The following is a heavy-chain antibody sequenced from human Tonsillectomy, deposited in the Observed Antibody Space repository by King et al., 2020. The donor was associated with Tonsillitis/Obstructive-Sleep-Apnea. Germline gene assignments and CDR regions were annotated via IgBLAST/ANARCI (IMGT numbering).Heavy chain of an antibody. D-gene: IGHD1-26*01. CDR1: GGSISSYY. CDR3: ARQGATKRYYYHGMDV. Sequence: VQLQESGPGLVKPSETLSLTCTVSGGSISSYYWSWIRQPPGKGLEWIGYIYYSGSTNYNPSLKSRVTISVDTSKNQFSLKLSSVTDADTAVYYCARQGATKRYYYHGMDVWGQGTTVTVSS. V-gene: IGHV4-59*08. CDR2: IYYSGST. J-gene: IGHJ6*02.